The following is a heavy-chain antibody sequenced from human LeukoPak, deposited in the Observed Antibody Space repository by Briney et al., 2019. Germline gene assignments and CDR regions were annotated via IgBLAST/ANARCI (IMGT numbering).Heavy chain of an antibody. V-gene: IGHV3-21*01. Sequence: PGGSLRLSCAASGFAFSSYSMNWVRQAPGKGLEWVSSISSSSSYIYYADSVKGRFTISRDNAKNSLYLQMNSLRAEDTAVYYCARSDSSSWYRGAGYDAFDIWGQGTMVTVSS. CDR1: GFAFSSYS. J-gene: IGHJ3*02. CDR3: ARSDSSSWYRGAGYDAFDI. D-gene: IGHD6-13*01. CDR2: ISSSSSYI.